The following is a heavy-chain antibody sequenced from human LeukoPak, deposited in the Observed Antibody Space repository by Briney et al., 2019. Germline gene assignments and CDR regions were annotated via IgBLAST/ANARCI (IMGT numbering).Heavy chain of an antibody. D-gene: IGHD3-10*01. J-gene: IGHJ5*02. CDR2: IYYTGSP. Sequence: SETLSLTCTVSGGSINSSSYYWVWIRQPPGKGLEWIGTIYYTGSPFYSPSLKCRVTIAIATSKNQFSLKWSSVTAADTAVYYCARRGGYYGSGKTYWFDPWGQGTLVTVSS. CDR3: ARRGGYYGSGKTYWFDP. V-gene: IGHV4-39*01. CDR1: GGSINSSSYY.